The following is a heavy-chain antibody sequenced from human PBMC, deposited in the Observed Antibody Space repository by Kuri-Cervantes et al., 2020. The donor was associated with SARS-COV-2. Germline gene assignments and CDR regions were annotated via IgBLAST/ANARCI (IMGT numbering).Heavy chain of an antibody. CDR3: ARDRAVVVPAAILSNWFDP. D-gene: IGHD2-2*02. CDR2: MNPNSGNT. CDR1: GYTFTGYY. V-gene: IGHV1-2*02. J-gene: IGHJ5*02. Sequence: ASAKVSCKASGYTFTGYYMHWVRQAPGQGLEWMGWMNPNSGNTGYAQKFQGRVTMTTDTSTSTAYMELRSLRSDDTAVYYCARDRAVVVPAAILSNWFDPWGQGTLVTVSS.